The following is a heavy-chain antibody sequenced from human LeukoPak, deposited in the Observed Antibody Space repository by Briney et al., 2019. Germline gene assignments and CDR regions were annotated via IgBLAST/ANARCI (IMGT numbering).Heavy chain of an antibody. CDR2: IYSGGST. CDR3: ARDPLLYYFDY. V-gene: IGHV3-53*01. J-gene: IGHJ4*02. Sequence: PGGSLRLSCAASGFTVSSNYMSWVRQAPGKGLEWVSVIYSGGSTYYADSVKGRFTISRDNSKNTLYLQMNSLRAEDTAVYYCARDPLLYYFDYWGQGTLVTVSS. D-gene: IGHD2-8*02. CDR1: GFTVSSNY.